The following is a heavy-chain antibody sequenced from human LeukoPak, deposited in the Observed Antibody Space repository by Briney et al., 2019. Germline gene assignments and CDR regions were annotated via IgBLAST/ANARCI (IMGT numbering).Heavy chain of an antibody. Sequence: SETLSLTCTVSGGSISSYYWSWIRQPAGPRLGWIGRIYTSGSTNYTPSLTSRVTISVDTSTNQFSLTLSSLTAADTPVHYCARAISIAARLQTIFDYWGQGTLVTVSS. CDR3: ARAISIAARLQTIFDY. V-gene: IGHV4-4*07. CDR1: GGSISSYY. D-gene: IGHD6-6*01. CDR2: IYTSGST. J-gene: IGHJ4*02.